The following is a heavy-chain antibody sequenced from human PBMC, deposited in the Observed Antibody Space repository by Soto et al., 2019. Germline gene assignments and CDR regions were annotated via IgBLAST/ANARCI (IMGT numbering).Heavy chain of an antibody. CDR3: ARLIYNFRRPPCAMDV. V-gene: IGHV5-51*01. J-gene: IGHJ6*02. D-gene: IGHD3-10*01. Sequence: LRESLKIPCKGSGDILTADLIVGWRQLPGKGLEWMGIIYPGDSDTRYSPSFQGHVTITVDKSTSTAYLQWNTLKASDTARYYCARLIYNFRRPPCAMDVRGPG. CDR2: IYPGDSDT. CDR1: GDILTADL.